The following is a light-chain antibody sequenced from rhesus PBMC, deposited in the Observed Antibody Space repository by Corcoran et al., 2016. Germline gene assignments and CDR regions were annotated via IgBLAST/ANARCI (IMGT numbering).Light chain of an antibody. V-gene: IGLV2S7*01. CDR2: GVS. Sequence: QAAPTQHPSVSGSPGQSVTISCTGTSSDIGGYNYVSWYQQHPGKAPKLMIYGVSNRPSGVSDRFSGSKSGNTASLTISGLQAEDESDYYCCSYTTSSTYIFGAGTRLTVL. J-gene: IGLJ1*01. CDR3: CSYTTSSTYI. CDR1: SSDIGGYNY.